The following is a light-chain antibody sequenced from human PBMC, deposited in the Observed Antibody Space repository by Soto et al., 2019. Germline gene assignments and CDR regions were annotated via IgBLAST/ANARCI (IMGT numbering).Light chain of an antibody. Sequence: EIVLTQSPGTLSLSPGEGATLSCRASQSVSSSYLDWYQQKPGQAPRLLIYGASSRATGIPDRFSGSGSGTDFTLTISRLEPEDFAVYYCQQYGSSPYTFGQGTKLESK. CDR3: QQYGSSPYT. CDR1: QSVSSSY. V-gene: IGKV3-20*01. J-gene: IGKJ2*01. CDR2: GAS.